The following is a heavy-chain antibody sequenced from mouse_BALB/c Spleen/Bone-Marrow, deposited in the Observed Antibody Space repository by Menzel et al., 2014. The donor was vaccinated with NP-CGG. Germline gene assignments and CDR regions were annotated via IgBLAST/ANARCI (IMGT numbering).Heavy chain of an antibody. CDR1: GFNIKDTY. Sequence: EVQLVESGAELVKPGASVKLSCTASGFNIKDTYMHWVKQRPEQGLEWIGRIDPANGNTKYDPKFQGKATITADTSSNTAYLQLSSLTSEDTAVYYCARGDYGGSAYWGQGTLVTVSA. V-gene: IGHV14-3*02. D-gene: IGHD2-4*01. J-gene: IGHJ3*01. CDR3: ARGDYGGSAY. CDR2: IDPANGNT.